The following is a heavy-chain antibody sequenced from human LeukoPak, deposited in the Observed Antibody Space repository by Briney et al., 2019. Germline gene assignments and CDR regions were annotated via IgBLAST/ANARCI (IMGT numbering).Heavy chain of an antibody. J-gene: IGHJ4*02. CDR1: GFSFSDYY. D-gene: IGHD2-15*01. CDR2: ISSHGSPI. Sequence: PGGSLRLSCAASGFSFSDYYMIWIRQAPGRGLEYVSYISSHGSPIHYADSVKGRFTISRDNANDSLFLQMNSLRVEDTAVYYCARTGQYCSGGTCYSGQFDFWGQGTLVTVSS. CDR3: ARTGQYCSGGTCYSGQFDF. V-gene: IGHV3-11*01.